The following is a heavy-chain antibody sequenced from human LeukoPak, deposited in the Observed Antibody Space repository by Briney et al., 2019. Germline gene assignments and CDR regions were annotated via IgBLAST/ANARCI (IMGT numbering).Heavy chain of an antibody. J-gene: IGHJ6*03. CDR3: ARVLSYYYYYMDV. Sequence: GGSLRLSCAASGFTFDNYGMSWVRQAPGKGLEWVSGINWNGDSTGYADSVKGRFTISRDNAENSLHLQMNSLRAEDTALYYCARVLSYYYYYMDVWGKGTTVTVSS. CDR1: GFTFDNYG. V-gene: IGHV3-20*04. CDR2: INWNGDST.